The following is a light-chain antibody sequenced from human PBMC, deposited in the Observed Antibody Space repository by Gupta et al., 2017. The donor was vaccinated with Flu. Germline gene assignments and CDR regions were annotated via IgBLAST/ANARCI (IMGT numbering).Light chain of an antibody. Sequence: QSVLTQPPSVSGAPGPRVTISCTGSSSNIGAGFDVHWYQQLPGTVPKLLIYGNTNRPSGVPDRISGSKSGTSASLAITGLQAEDEADYYCQSYDSSLSGYVFGTGTKVIVL. CDR3: QSYDSSLSGYV. V-gene: IGLV1-40*01. CDR2: GNT. J-gene: IGLJ1*01. CDR1: SSNIGAGFD.